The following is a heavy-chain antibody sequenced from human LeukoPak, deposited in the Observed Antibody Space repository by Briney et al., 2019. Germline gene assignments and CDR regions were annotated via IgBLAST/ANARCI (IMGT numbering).Heavy chain of an antibody. Sequence: SVKVSCKASGGTFSSYAISWVRQAPGQGLEWMGGIIPIFGTANYAQKFQGRVTITTDESTSTAYMELSSLRSEDTAVYYCARTMIGVDIPSGHFDYWGQGTLVTVSS. CDR1: GGTFSSYA. J-gene: IGHJ4*02. CDR3: ARTMIGVDIPSGHFDY. V-gene: IGHV1-69*05. D-gene: IGHD3-22*01. CDR2: IIPIFGTA.